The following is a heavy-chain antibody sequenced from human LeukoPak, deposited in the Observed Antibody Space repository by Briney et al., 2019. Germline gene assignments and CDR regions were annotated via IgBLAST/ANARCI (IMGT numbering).Heavy chain of an antibody. D-gene: IGHD3-10*01. CDR1: GGSFSGYY. CDR2: INHSGST. Sequence: SETLSLTCAVYGGSFSGYYWSWIRQPPGKGLEWIGEINHSGSTNYNPSLKSRVTISVDTSKNQFSLKLSSVTAADTAVYYCARQDWDYYGSGRFDYWGQGALVTVSS. CDR3: ARQDWDYYGSGRFDY. V-gene: IGHV4-34*01. J-gene: IGHJ4*02.